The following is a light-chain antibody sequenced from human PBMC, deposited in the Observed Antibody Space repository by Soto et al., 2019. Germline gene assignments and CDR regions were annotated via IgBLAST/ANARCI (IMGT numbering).Light chain of an antibody. CDR1: QGISNF. CDR2: DAS. V-gene: IGKV1-9*01. J-gene: IGKJ1*01. Sequence: IQLTQSPSFLSSSAGDRVTITCRASQGISNFLAWYQQKPGKAPKLLIYDASTLQTGVPSRFSGSGSGTDFTLTISYLQSEDFGTYYCQQFYNYPRTFGQGTKVDIK. CDR3: QQFYNYPRT.